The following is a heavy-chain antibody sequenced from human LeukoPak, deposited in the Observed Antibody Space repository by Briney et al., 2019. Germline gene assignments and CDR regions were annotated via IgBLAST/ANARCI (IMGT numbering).Heavy chain of an antibody. CDR1: GYSFTSYW. Sequence: GESLKISCKGSGYSFTSYWIGWVRQMPGKGLEWMGIIYPGDSDTRYSPSFQGQVTISADKSISTAYLQWSSLKASDTAMYYCARTPDDYGDYGEYYFDYWGPGTLVTVSS. CDR2: IYPGDSDT. CDR3: ARTPDDYGDYGEYYFDY. V-gene: IGHV5-51*01. J-gene: IGHJ4*02. D-gene: IGHD4-17*01.